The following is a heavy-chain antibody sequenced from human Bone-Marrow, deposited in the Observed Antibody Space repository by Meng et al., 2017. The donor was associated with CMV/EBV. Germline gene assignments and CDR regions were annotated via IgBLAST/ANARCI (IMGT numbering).Heavy chain of an antibody. V-gene: IGHV4-39*01. CDR3: ARQGVREIETAMVPYGEFDC. J-gene: IGHJ4*02. D-gene: IGHD5-18*01. CDR2: IYYSGST. Sequence: SETLSLTCSVSGGSISSSNYYWGWIRQPPGKGLEWIGSIYYSGSTYYSPSLKSRVTISVDTSKKQFSLKLSSVTAADTAVYYCARQGVREIETAMVPYGEFDCWGQGTLVTVSS. CDR1: GGSISSSNYY.